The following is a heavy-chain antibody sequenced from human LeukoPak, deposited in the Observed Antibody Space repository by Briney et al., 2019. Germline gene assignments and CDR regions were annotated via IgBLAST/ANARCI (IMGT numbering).Heavy chain of an antibody. Sequence: GGSLRLSCAASGFTFSDAWMNWVRQAPGKGLEWVGRIKSKRDGGTADYAAPVKGRFTISRDDSRNTLYLQMNSLGTEVTAVYYCSTDRGVTSWGQGTLVTVSS. J-gene: IGHJ5*02. CDR2: IKSKRDGGTA. CDR1: GFTFSDAW. D-gene: IGHD3-10*01. V-gene: IGHV3-15*01. CDR3: STDRGVTS.